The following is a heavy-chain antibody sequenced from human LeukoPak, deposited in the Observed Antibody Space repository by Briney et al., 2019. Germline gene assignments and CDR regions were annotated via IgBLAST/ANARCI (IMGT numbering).Heavy chain of an antibody. CDR2: INQDGSEK. Sequence: SGGSLRLSCAASGITFSRFWMSWVRQAPGKGLQWVANINQDGSEKHYVDSVKGRFTISRDNAKNTLYLQMNSLRAEDTAVYYCARGGSGYSWGQGTLVTVSS. J-gene: IGHJ4*02. CDR1: GITFSRFW. CDR3: ARGGSGYS. V-gene: IGHV3-7*01. D-gene: IGHD3-22*01.